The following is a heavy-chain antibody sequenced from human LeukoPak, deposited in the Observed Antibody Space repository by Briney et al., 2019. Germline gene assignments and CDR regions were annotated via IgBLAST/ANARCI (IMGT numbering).Heavy chain of an antibody. V-gene: IGHV3-15*01. Sequence: GGSLRLSCAASGFTFSNAWMSWVRQAPGKGLEWVGRIKSKTDGGTTGYAAPVKGRFTISRDDSKNTLYLQTNSLKTEDTAVYYCTTGPYYGSGSYYNPPYYFDYWGQGTLVTVSS. CDR2: IKSKTDGGTT. J-gene: IGHJ4*02. CDR1: GFTFSNAW. D-gene: IGHD3-10*01. CDR3: TTGPYYGSGSYYNPPYYFDY.